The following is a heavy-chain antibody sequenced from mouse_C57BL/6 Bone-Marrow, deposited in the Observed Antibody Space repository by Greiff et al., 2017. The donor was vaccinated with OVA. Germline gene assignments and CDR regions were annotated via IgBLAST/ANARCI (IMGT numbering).Heavy chain of an antibody. CDR1: GFTFSDYY. J-gene: IGHJ4*01. D-gene: IGHD3-2*02. CDR3: ARQLRISDMDD. Sequence: EVKVEESGGGLVQPGGSLKLSCAASGFTFSDYYMYWVRQTPEKRLEWVAYISNGGGSTYYPDTVKGRVTISRDNAKNTLYLQMSGLKSEDTAMYYCARQLRISDMDDWGQGTSVTVTS. CDR2: ISNGGGST. V-gene: IGHV5-12*01.